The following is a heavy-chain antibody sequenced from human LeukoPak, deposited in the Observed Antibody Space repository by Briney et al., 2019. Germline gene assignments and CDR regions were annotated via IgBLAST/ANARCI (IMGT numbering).Heavy chain of an antibody. J-gene: IGHJ6*02. D-gene: IGHD6-19*01. CDR1: GFTFSNYG. CDR3: AKRAEAVAGYYGMDV. V-gene: IGHV3-30*18. CDR2: ISYDGRNK. Sequence: GGSLRLSCAASGFTFSNYGIHWDRQAPGQGLEWVAFISYDGRNKYYADSVKGRFTISRDNSKTTLYLQMNSLRADDTAVYYCAKRAEAVAGYYGMDVWGQGTTVTVSS.